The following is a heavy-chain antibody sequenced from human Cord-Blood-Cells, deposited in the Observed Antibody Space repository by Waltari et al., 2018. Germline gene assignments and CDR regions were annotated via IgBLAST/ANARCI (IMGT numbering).Heavy chain of an antibody. J-gene: IGHJ4*02. Sequence: QVQLVQSGAEVKKPGPSVKVSCKASGGTFSTYATTWVRQAPGQGLEWMGGIIPIFGTANYAQKFQGRVTITADESTSTAYMELSSLRSEDTAVYYCARGIWPEYCSGGSCYFDYWGQGTLVTVSS. V-gene: IGHV1-69*01. CDR2: IIPIFGTA. CDR3: ARGIWPEYCSGGSCYFDY. CDR1: GGTFSTYA. D-gene: IGHD2-15*01.